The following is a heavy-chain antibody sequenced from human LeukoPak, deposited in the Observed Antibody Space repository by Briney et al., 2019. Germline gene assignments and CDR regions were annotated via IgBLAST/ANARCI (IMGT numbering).Heavy chain of an antibody. CDR3: AKDSDYGGNSGYFDH. V-gene: IGHV3-43*01. CDR1: GFIFDDYT. CDR2: ISWDGGST. Sequence: GSLRLSCAASGFIFDDYTMHWVRQAPGKGLEWVSLISWDGGSTYYADSVKGRFTVSRDNSKNSLCLQMNSLRTEDTAFYYCAKDSDYGGNSGYFDHWGQGTLVTVSS. D-gene: IGHD4-23*01. J-gene: IGHJ4*02.